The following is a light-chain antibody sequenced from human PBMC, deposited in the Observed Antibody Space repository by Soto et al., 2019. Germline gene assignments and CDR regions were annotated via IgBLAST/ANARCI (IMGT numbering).Light chain of an antibody. CDR2: RDN. CDR3: QLWDSSTGV. V-gene: IGLV3-9*01. J-gene: IGLJ3*02. Sequence: SYELTQPLSVSVALGQTARITCGGNNIGSKNVHWYQQKPGQAPVLVIYRDNNRPSGIPERFSGSNSGNTATLTISRAQAGDEADYYCQLWDSSTGVFGGGTKLTVL. CDR1: NIGSKN.